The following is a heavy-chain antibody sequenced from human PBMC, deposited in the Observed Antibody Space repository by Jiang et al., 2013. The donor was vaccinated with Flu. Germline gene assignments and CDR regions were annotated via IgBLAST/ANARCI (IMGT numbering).Heavy chain of an antibody. CDR3: ARESGGDVGYFDY. D-gene: IGHD3-10*01. V-gene: IGHV1-3*01. Sequence: GAEVKKPGASVKVSCKASGYPFTTHAIHWVRQAPGQSLEWMGWINPGNGDTQYSKRFHGRITITRDTSANTAYVELSSLRSEDTAVYFCARESGGDVGYFDYVGRREPGHRLL. CDR1: GYPFTTHA. CDR2: INPGNGDT. J-gene: IGHJ4*03.